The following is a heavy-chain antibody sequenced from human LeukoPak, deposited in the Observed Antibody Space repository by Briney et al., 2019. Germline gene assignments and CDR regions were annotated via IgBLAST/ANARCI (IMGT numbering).Heavy chain of an antibody. CDR3: AKEVVVVPAALLYDYYGMDV. CDR1: GFSFSSYV. Sequence: PGGALRLSCAASGFSFSSYVTHWVRQAPGKGLEWVAVISYDGSNKYYEDSVKGRFTISRDNSKNTLYLQMNSLRAEDTAVYYGAKEVVVVPAALLYDYYGMDVWGQGTTVTVSS. CDR2: ISYDGSNK. J-gene: IGHJ6*02. D-gene: IGHD2-2*01. V-gene: IGHV3-30*18.